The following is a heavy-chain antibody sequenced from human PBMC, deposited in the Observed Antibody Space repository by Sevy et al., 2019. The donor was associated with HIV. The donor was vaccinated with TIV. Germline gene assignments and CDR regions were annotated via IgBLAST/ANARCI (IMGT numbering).Heavy chain of an antibody. J-gene: IGHJ3*02. CDR3: ARALGYYDSSGYYPDAFDS. Sequence: GGSLRLSCAASGFTFSSYSMNWVRQAPGKGLEWVSSISSSSSYIYHADSVKGRFTISRDNAKNSLYLQMNSLRAEDTAVYYCARALGYYDSSGYYPDAFDSWGQRTMVTVSS. D-gene: IGHD3-22*01. V-gene: IGHV3-21*01. CDR1: GFTFSSYS. CDR2: ISSSSSYI.